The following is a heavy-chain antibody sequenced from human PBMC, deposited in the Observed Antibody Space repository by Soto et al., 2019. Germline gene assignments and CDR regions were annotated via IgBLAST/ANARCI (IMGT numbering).Heavy chain of an antibody. V-gene: IGHV1-2*04. D-gene: IGHD3-10*01. Sequence: ASVKVSCKASGYTFIGYYIHWVRQAPGQGLERMGWINPNSGGTNYAQRFQGWVTMTRDRSISTAYMELSRLKSDDTAVDYCARVGGGLASLGYYGMDVWGQGTTVTVSS. CDR3: ARVGGGLASLGYYGMDV. J-gene: IGHJ6*02. CDR1: GYTFIGYY. CDR2: INPNSGGT.